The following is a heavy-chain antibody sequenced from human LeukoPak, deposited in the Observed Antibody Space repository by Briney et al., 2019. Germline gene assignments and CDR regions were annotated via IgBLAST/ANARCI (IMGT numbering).Heavy chain of an antibody. D-gene: IGHD2-15*01. CDR2: INHSGST. CDR3: AAREQLGYCSGGSCYNFDY. J-gene: IGHJ4*02. CDR1: GGSFSGYY. V-gene: IGHV4-34*01. Sequence: SETLSLTCGVYGGSFSGYYWSWIRQPPGKGLEWIGEINHSGSTNYNPSLKSRVTISVDTSKNQFSLKLSSVTTADTAVYYWAAREQLGYCSGGSCYNFDYWGQGTLVTVSS.